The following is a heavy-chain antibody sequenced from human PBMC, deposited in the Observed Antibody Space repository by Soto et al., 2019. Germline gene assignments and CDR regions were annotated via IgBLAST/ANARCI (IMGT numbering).Heavy chain of an antibody. CDR1: GGSISSSSYY. V-gene: IGHV4-39*01. J-gene: IGHJ6*02. CDR2: IYYSGST. CDR3: ARLNAGTTYYYYGMDV. Sequence: SETLSLTCAVSGGSISSSSYYWGWIRQPPGKGLEWIGSIYYSGSTYYNPSLKSRVTISVDTSKNQFSLKLSSVTAADTALYYCARLNAGTTYYYYGMDVWGQGTTVTVSS. D-gene: IGHD1-7*01.